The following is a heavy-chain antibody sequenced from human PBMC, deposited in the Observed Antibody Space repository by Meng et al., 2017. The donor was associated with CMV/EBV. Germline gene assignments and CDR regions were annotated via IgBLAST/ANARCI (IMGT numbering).Heavy chain of an antibody. D-gene: IGHD3-3*01. J-gene: IGHJ3*02. CDR3: ARGNNYDFWSGDAFDI. V-gene: IGHV3-7*01. CDR2: IKQDGSEK. CDR1: GFTFSRYW. Sequence: GESLKISCAASGFTFSRYWMSWVRQAPGKGLEWVANIKQDGSEKYYVDSVKSRFTISRDKAKNSLYLQMNSLRAEYTAVYYCARGNNYDFWSGDAFDIWGQGTMVTVSS.